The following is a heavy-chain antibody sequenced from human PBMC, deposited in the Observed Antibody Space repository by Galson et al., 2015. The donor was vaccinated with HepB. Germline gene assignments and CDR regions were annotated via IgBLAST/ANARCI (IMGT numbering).Heavy chain of an antibody. D-gene: IGHD6-6*01. CDR3: ANQSTSSVGNWFGP. V-gene: IGHV1-69*04. CDR1: GDSVSGHA. J-gene: IGHJ5*02. CDR2: IIPMFDVT. Sequence: SVKVSCKASGDSVSGHAISWVRQAPGQGLEWMGRIIPMFDVTNYPQKFQDRATISADMSTNTVYLELSRLRSEDTAVYCCANQSTSSVGNWFGPWGQGTLVTVSS.